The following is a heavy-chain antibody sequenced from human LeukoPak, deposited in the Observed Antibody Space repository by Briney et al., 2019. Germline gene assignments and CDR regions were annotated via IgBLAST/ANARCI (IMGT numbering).Heavy chain of an antibody. D-gene: IGHD6-6*01. J-gene: IGHJ6*02. V-gene: IGHV1-3*01. CDR3: ARLPLRSIAVGYYGMDV. Sequence: ASVKVSCTASGYTFTSYAMHWVRQAPGQRLEWMGWINAGNGNTKYSQKFQGRVTITRDTSASTAYMELSSLRSEDTAVYYCARLPLRSIAVGYYGMDVWGQGTTVTVSS. CDR2: INAGNGNT. CDR1: GYTFTSYA.